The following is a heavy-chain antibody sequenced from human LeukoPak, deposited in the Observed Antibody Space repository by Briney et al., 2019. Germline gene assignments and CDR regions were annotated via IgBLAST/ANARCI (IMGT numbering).Heavy chain of an antibody. D-gene: IGHD3-10*01. J-gene: IGHJ4*02. V-gene: IGHV3-30*18. CDR2: ISYDGSNK. Sequence: GRSLRLSCAASGFTFSSYGMHWVRQAPGKGLEWVAVISYDGSNKYYADSVKGRFTISRDNSKNTLYLQMNGLRAEDTAVYYCAKDPSRITMVRGVIDYWGQGTLVTVSS. CDR3: AKDPSRITMVRGVIDY. CDR1: GFTFSSYG.